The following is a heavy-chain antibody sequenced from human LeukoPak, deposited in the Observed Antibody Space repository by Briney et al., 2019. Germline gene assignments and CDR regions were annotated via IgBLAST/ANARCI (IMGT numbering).Heavy chain of an antibody. Sequence: GGSLGLYCATSGLSASLNFMTLVRQGPGKGLQYVAVIYIDGSTYDAESVRGRCSVSRDSYTKTLYLQMNNLRTDDTAVYYCESERRYGPLNGYYPLDYWGQGTLVTVS. D-gene: IGHD3-9*01. J-gene: IGHJ4*01. V-gene: IGHV3-66*02. CDR3: ESERRYGPLNGYYPLDY. CDR2: IYIDGST. CDR1: GLSASLNF.